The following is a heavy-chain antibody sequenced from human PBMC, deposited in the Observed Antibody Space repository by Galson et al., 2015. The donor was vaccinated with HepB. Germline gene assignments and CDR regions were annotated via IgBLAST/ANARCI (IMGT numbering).Heavy chain of an antibody. V-gene: IGHV1-69*04. CDR3: ARGSKDIVVVPAAIGMDV. CDR2: IIPILGIA. D-gene: IGHD2-2*01. J-gene: IGHJ6*02. Sequence: SCKASGGTFSSYAISWVRQAPGQGLEWMGRIIPILGIANYAQKFQGRVTITADKSTSTAYMELSSLRSEDTAVYYCARGSKDIVVVPAAIGMDVWGQGTTVTVSS. CDR1: GGTFSSYA.